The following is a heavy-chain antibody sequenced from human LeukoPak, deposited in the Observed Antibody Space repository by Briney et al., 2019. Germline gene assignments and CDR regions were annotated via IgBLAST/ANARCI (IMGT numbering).Heavy chain of an antibody. Sequence: SETLSLTCAVYGGSFSDYYCSWVRKPPGKGLEWIGEINNSGNTNYNPSVKSRVTISVDTSKNQFSLTLGSVTAADTALYYCARRVRFGDDWVFDYWGQGALVTVSS. CDR3: ARRVRFGDDWVFDY. CDR1: GGSFSDYY. CDR2: INNSGNT. V-gene: IGHV4-34*01. J-gene: IGHJ4*02. D-gene: IGHD3-3*01.